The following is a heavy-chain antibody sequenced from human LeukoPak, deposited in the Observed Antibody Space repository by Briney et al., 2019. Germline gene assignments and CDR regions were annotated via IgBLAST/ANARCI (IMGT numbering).Heavy chain of an antibody. CDR1: GFTFSSYV. Sequence: PGGSLRLSCAASGFTFSSYVMHWVRQAPGKGLEWVAVISYDGSNKYYADSVKGRFTLSRDNSKNTLYLQMNSLRAEDTAVYYCARGGGRHVEYWGQGNLVTVSS. CDR2: ISYDGSNK. CDR3: ARGGGRHVEY. D-gene: IGHD3-16*01. J-gene: IGHJ4*02. V-gene: IGHV3-30-3*01.